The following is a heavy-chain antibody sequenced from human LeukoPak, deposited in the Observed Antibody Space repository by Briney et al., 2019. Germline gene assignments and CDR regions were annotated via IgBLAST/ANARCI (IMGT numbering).Heavy chain of an antibody. CDR2: FDPEDGET. CDR3: ATDLGIAAAGAFDY. Sequence: GASVKVSCKVSGYTLTELSMHWVRQAPGKGLEWMGGFDPEDGETIYAQKFQGRVIMTEDTSTDTAYMELSSLRSEDTAVYYCATDLGIAAAGAFDYWGQGTLVTVSS. V-gene: IGHV1-24*01. D-gene: IGHD6-13*01. J-gene: IGHJ4*02. CDR1: GYTLTELS.